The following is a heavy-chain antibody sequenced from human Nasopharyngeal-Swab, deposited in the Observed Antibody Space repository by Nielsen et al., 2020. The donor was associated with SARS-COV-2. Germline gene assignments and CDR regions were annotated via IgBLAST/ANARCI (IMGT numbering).Heavy chain of an antibody. CDR2: IVPALGLP. V-gene: IGHV1-69*10. CDR1: GDIFTNSA. Sequence: SVKVSCKTSGDIFTNSAISWVRQAPGQGLEWMGGIVPALGLPNYAQKFRGRVTISADRSTTTSYLELSSLRSEDTAIYYCAREGEYGAYDAPDYWGQGTLVTVSS. J-gene: IGHJ4*02. CDR3: AREGEYGAYDAPDY. D-gene: IGHD5-12*01.